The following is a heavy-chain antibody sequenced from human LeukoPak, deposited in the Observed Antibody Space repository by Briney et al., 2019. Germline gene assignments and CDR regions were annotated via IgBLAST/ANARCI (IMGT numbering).Heavy chain of an antibody. CDR3: ARDLNFWSGYLN. Sequence: GGSLRLSCAASGFTFSSYSMNWVRQAPGKGLEWVSYISSSGSTIYYADSVKGRFTISRDNAKNSLYLQMNSLRAEDTAVYYCARDLNFWSGYLNWGQGTLVTVSS. CDR1: GFTFSSYS. J-gene: IGHJ4*02. CDR2: ISSSGSTI. V-gene: IGHV3-48*04. D-gene: IGHD3-3*01.